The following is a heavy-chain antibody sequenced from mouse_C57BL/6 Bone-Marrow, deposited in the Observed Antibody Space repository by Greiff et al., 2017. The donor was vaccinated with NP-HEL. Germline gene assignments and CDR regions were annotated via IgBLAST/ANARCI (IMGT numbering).Heavy chain of an antibody. Sequence: DVKLVESGGDLVKPGESLTLSCAASGFTLSSYGMSWVRQTPDKRLEWVATISSGGSYTYYPDSVKGRFTISRDNAKNNMYLQMSGQKSKDTAMYYCARQYTTADWGQGTLVTVSA. V-gene: IGHV5-6*02. D-gene: IGHD1-1*01. J-gene: IGHJ3*01. CDR1: GFTLSSYG. CDR2: ISSGGSYT. CDR3: ARQYTTAD.